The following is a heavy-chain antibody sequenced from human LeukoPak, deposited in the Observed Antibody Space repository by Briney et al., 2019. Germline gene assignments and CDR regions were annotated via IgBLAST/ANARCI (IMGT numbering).Heavy chain of an antibody. J-gene: IGHJ4*02. D-gene: IGHD2-2*01. CDR2: INHSGNT. V-gene: IGHV4-34*01. CDR3: ARNPINAGGKNYFDN. Sequence: SETLSLTCAVYGGSFSGDYWSWIRQPPGKGLEWIGEINHSGNTNYNPSLKSRVTMSLDTSKNQFSLRLSSVTAADTAVYYCARNPINAGGKNYFDNWGQGTLVTVSS. CDR1: GGSFSGDY.